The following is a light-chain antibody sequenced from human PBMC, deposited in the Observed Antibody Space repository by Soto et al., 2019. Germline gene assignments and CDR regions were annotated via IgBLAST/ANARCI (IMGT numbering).Light chain of an antibody. J-gene: IGKJ2*01. Sequence: AIRMTQSPSSFSASTGDRVTITCRASQGISTYLAWYQQKPGKAPKLLIYAASTLQSGVPSKFSGSGSGTDFTLTISGLQSEDFATYYCQQYYSYPYTFGQGTKLEIK. CDR3: QQYYSYPYT. CDR2: AAS. CDR1: QGISTY. V-gene: IGKV1-8*01.